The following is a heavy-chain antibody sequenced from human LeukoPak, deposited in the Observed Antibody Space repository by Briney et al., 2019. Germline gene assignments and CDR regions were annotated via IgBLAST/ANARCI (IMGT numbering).Heavy chain of an antibody. Sequence: GGSLRLSRAASGFTFSSYWMSWVRQAPGKGLEWVANIKQDGSEKYYVDSVKGRFTISRDNAKNSLYLQMNSLRAEDTAVYYCAREKTYYDYVWGSYRSYYFDYWGQGTLVTVSS. CDR1: GFTFSSYW. D-gene: IGHD3-16*02. J-gene: IGHJ4*02. V-gene: IGHV3-7*01. CDR3: AREKTYYDYVWGSYRSYYFDY. CDR2: IKQDGSEK.